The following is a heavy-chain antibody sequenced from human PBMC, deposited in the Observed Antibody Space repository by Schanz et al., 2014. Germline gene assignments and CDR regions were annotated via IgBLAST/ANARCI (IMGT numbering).Heavy chain of an antibody. CDR1: GFTFNSYA. Sequence: VQLVESGGGVVQPGGSLRLSCAASGFTFNSYAFHWVRQAPGKGLEWVALISYDGNTKYYADSVKGRFTISRDNSKNTLYLQMNSLRAEDTAVYYCAKAKSGAHGAFDIWGQGTMVTVSS. J-gene: IGHJ3*02. D-gene: IGHD3-10*01. CDR3: AKAKSGAHGAFDI. V-gene: IGHV3-30-3*01. CDR2: ISYDGNTK.